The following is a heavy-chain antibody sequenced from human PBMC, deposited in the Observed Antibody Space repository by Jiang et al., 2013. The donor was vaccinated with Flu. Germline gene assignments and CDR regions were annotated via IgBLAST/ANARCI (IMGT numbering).Heavy chain of an antibody. V-gene: IGHV1-2*02. CDR3: ARDLDLLEMATSLLDY. Sequence: SGAEVKKPGASVKVSCKTSGYIFTDNYIHWVRQAPGQGLEWMGWIDPNNYDTHYAQKFQGRVTLTRDTSISTAYMELSRLRSDDTAVYYCARDLDLLEMATSLLDYWGQGTLVTVSS. D-gene: IGHD5-24*01. CDR1: GYIFTDNY. J-gene: IGHJ4*02. CDR2: IDPNNYDT.